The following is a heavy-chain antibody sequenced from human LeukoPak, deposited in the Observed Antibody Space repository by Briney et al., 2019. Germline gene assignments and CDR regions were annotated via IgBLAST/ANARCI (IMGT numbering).Heavy chain of an antibody. Sequence: GGSLRLSCAASGFIFSSYEMNWVRQAPGKGLEWVSYISSSGSTKYYADSVKGRFTISRDNAKNSLYLQMNSLRAEDTAVYYCARDVAAAGTLDYWGQGTLVTVSS. CDR3: ARDVAAAGTLDY. V-gene: IGHV3-48*03. D-gene: IGHD6-13*01. CDR2: ISSSGSTK. J-gene: IGHJ4*02. CDR1: GFIFSSYE.